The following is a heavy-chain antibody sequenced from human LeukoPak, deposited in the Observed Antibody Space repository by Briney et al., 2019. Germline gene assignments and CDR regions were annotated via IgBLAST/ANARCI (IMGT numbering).Heavy chain of an antibody. CDR1: GYTFTSND. Sequence: ASVKVSCKASGYTFTSNDINWVRQATGQGLEWMGWMNPNSGNTGYAQKFQGRVTMTRNTSISTAYMELSSLRSEDTAVYYCARRSSGWSGVDYWGQGTLVTVSS. J-gene: IGHJ4*02. CDR3: ARRSSGWSGVDY. CDR2: MNPNSGNT. V-gene: IGHV1-8*01. D-gene: IGHD6-19*01.